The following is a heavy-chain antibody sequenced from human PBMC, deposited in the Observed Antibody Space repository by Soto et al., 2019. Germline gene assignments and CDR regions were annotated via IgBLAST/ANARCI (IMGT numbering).Heavy chain of an antibody. CDR1: GYTFTSYG. V-gene: IGHV1-18*01. J-gene: IGHJ4*02. CDR2: ISAYNGNT. Sequence: QVQLVQSGAEVKKPGASVKVSCKASGYTFTSYGISWVRQAPGQGLEWMGWISAYNGNTNYAQKLQXXXTXXTDTSTSTAYMELRRLRYDDTAVYYCARDSPPPREWGQGTLVTVSS. CDR3: ARDSPPPRE.